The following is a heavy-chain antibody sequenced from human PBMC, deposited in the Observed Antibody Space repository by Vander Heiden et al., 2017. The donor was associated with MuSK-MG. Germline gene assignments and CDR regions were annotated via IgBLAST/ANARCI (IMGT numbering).Heavy chain of an antibody. CDR2: IYWDEEK. CDR1: GFSLSTSGVG. D-gene: IGHD4-4*01. J-gene: IGHJ4*02. V-gene: IGHV2-5*02. Sequence: QITLKESGPTLVKPTQTLTLTCTFSGFSLSTSGVGVGWIRQPPGKALEWLALIYWDEEKRDSPSLKSRLTITKDTSKNQVVLTMTKMDPVDTATYYCAHIDYSNFDYWGQGTMVTVSS. CDR3: AHIDYSNFDY.